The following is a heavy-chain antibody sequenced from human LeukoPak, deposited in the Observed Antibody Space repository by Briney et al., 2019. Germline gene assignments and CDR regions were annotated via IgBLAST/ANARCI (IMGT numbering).Heavy chain of an antibody. CDR1: GYTFNRYY. D-gene: IGHD4-11*01. CDR3: ARWMTTVITPDY. CDR2: INPNSGGT. V-gene: IGHV1-2*02. Sequence: GASVKVSCTASGYTFNRYYMHWVRQAPGQGLEWMGWINPNSGGTNYAQKFQGRVTMTRDTSISTAYMELSRLRSDDTAVYYCARWMTTVITPDYWGQGTLVTVSS. J-gene: IGHJ4*02.